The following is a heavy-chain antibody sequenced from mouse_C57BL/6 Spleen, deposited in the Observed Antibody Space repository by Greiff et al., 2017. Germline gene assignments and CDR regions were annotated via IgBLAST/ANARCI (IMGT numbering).Heavy chain of an antibody. Sequence: EVQRVESGGGLVKPGGSLKLSCAASGFTFSDYGMHWVRQAPEKGLEWVAYISSGSSTIYYADTVKGRFTISRDNAKNTLFLQMTSLRSEDTAMYYCARGGSPLYYYAMYYWGQGTSVTVSS. J-gene: IGHJ4*01. V-gene: IGHV5-17*01. CDR3: ARGGSPLYYYAMYY. CDR2: ISSGSSTI. D-gene: IGHD1-1*01. CDR1: GFTFSDYG.